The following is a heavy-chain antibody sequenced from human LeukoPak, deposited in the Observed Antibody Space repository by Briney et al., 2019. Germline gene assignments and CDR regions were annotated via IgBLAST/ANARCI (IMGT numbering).Heavy chain of an antibody. CDR2: TNGATGNT. J-gene: IGHJ4*02. CDR3: ARSPGGNARTWLDY. Sequence: ASVKVSCMASGYSFTNYALHWVRQAPGQRLEWMGWTNGATGNTRFSQDFQGRLTITIDTSASTSYMELSSLRSEDTAVYYCARSPGGNARTWLDYWGQGTLVTVSS. D-gene: IGHD4-23*01. V-gene: IGHV1-3*02. CDR1: GYSFTNYA.